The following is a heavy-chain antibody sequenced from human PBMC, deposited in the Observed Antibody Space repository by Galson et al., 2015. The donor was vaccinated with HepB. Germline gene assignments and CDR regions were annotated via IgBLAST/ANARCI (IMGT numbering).Heavy chain of an antibody. CDR1: GFTFSSYS. D-gene: IGHD2-2*01. CDR2: ISSSSSYI. CDR3: ARSLVVAPAAPWEDWYFDL. Sequence: SLRLSCAASGFTFSSYSMNWVRQAPGKGLEWVSSISSSSSYIYYADSVKGRFTISRDNAKNSLYLQMNSLRAEDTAVYYCARSLVVAPAAPWEDWYFDLWGRGTLVTVSS. V-gene: IGHV3-21*01. J-gene: IGHJ2*01.